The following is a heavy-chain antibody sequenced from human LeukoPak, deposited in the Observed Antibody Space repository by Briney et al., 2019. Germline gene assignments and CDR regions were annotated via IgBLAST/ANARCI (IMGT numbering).Heavy chain of an antibody. D-gene: IGHD3-10*01. CDR1: GGSISSGGYY. CDR3: ARAWASYYYGSGTFDY. J-gene: IGHJ4*02. CDR2: IYYSGST. V-gene: IGHV4-31*03. Sequence: SQTLSLTCTVPGGSISSGGYYWSWIRQHPGKGLEWIGYIYYSGSTYYNPSLKSRVTISVDTSKNQFSLKLSSVTAADTAVYYCARAWASYYYGSGTFDYWGQGTLVTVSS.